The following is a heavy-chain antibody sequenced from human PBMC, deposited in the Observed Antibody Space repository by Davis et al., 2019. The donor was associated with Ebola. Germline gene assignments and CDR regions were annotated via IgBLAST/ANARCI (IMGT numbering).Heavy chain of an antibody. V-gene: IGHV1-3*01. CDR3: ARDLGSGNYFFFY. CDR2: INAGNGNT. CDR1: GYTFTSYA. D-gene: IGHD1-26*01. Sequence: ASVKVSCRASGYTFTSYAMHWVRQAPGQRLEWMGWINAGNGNTKYSQKFQGRVTITRDTSASTAYMELSSLRSEDTAVYYCARDLGSGNYFFFYWGQGTLVTVSS. J-gene: IGHJ4*02.